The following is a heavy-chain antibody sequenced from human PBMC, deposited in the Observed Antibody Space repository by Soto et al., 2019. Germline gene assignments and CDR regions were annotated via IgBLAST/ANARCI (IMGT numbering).Heavy chain of an antibody. CDR2: IYYSGST. J-gene: IGHJ5*02. D-gene: IGHD4-17*01. V-gene: IGHV4-59*01. CDR3: ASSDGDYDGWFDP. CDR1: GGSISSYY. Sequence: SETLSLTCTVSGGSISSYYWSWIRQPPGKGLEWIGYIYYSGSTNYNPSLKSRVTISVDTSKNQFSLKLSSVTAADTAVYYCASSDGDYDGWFDPWGQGTLVTV.